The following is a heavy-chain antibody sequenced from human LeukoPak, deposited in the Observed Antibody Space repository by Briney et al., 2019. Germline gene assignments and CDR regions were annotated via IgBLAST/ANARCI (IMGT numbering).Heavy chain of an antibody. J-gene: IGHJ6*02. CDR2: INHSGST. Sequence: SETLSLTCAVYGGSFSGYYWSWIRQPPGKRLEWIGEINHSGSTNYNPSLKSRVTISVDTSKNQFSLKLSSVTAAATAVYYCARDGGYDSSGYHLLGLYYYGMDVWGQGTTVTVSS. CDR1: GGSFSGYY. CDR3: ARDGGYDSSGYHLLGLYYYGMDV. V-gene: IGHV4-34*01. D-gene: IGHD3-22*01.